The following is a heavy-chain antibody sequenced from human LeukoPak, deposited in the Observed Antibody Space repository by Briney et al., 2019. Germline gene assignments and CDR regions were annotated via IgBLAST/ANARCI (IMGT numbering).Heavy chain of an antibody. D-gene: IGHD2-15*01. CDR1: GYTFTGYY. J-gene: IGHJ3*02. V-gene: IGHV1-2*02. Sequence: ASVKVSCKASGYTFTGYYIHWVRQATGQGLEWIGWSNPNSGGTNFAQEFQGRVTMTRDTSLSTAYMEWSRLRSDDTAVYYCARIVVVSSTLRFDAFDIWGQGTMVTVSS. CDR2: SNPNSGGT. CDR3: ARIVVVSSTLRFDAFDI.